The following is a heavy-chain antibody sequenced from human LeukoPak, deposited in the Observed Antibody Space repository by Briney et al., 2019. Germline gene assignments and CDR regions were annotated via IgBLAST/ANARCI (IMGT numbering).Heavy chain of an antibody. J-gene: IGHJ3*02. CDR2: IYHSGST. CDR1: GYSISSGYY. Sequence: SETLSLTCTVSGYSISSGYYWGWIRQPPGKGLEWIGSIYHSGSTYYNPSLKSRVTISVDTSKNQFSLKLSSVTAADTAVYYCARSRLLEWLVHDAFDIWGQGTMVTVSS. V-gene: IGHV4-38-2*02. CDR3: ARSRLLEWLVHDAFDI. D-gene: IGHD3-3*01.